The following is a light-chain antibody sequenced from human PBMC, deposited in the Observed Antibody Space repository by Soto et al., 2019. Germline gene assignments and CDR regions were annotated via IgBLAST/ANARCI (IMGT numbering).Light chain of an antibody. Sequence: QCALTQPPSASGSPGQSVTISCTGTSSDVGGYNYVSWYQQHPGKAPKLMIYEVSKRPSGVPDRFSGSKSGNTASLTVSGLQAEDEADYYCTSYAGSNNFFYVFGTGTKLTVL. CDR3: TSYAGSNNFFYV. CDR2: EVS. J-gene: IGLJ1*01. CDR1: SSDVGGYNY. V-gene: IGLV2-8*01.